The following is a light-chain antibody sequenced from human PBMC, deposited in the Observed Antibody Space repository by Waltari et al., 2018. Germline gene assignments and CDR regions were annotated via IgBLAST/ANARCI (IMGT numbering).Light chain of an antibody. J-gene: IGKJ2*01. CDR1: QSITRY. CDR2: TTS. CDR3: HQYNDGPPFN. V-gene: IGKV1-39*01. Sequence: DIQMTQSPSSLSASVGDRVTITCRASQSITRYLNWYQQKPGKAPKLLIYTTSTLQSDIPSRFSGSGSGTDFTLTISSLQPEDFAVYYCHQYNDGPPFNFGQGTKLEIK.